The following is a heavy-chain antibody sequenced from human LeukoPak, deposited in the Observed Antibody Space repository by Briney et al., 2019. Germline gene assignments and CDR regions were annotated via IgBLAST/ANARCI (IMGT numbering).Heavy chain of an antibody. D-gene: IGHD5-18*01. CDR1: GFTFSSYA. Sequence: PGGSLRLSCAASGFTFSSYAINWVRQAPGKGLEWVSTISGSGGNTYHADSVKGRFTISRDNFKNTLYLHMNSLRAEDTAVYYCVNGYTYGQNWGQGTLVTVSS. V-gene: IGHV3-23*01. CDR3: VNGYTYGQN. CDR2: ISGSGGNT. J-gene: IGHJ4*02.